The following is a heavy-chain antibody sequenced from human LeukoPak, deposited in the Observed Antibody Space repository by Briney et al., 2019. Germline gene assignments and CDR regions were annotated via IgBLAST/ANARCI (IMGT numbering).Heavy chain of an antibody. J-gene: IGHJ4*02. V-gene: IGHV4-61*02. Sequence: ASETLSLTFTVSGGSINSGSYYWTWIRQPAGKGLEWIGRIYTSGSTNYNPSLKSRVTISLDTSKNQFSLKLSSVTAADTAVYYCARDLPDFGGNWVPLDYWGQGTLVTVSS. CDR3: ARDLPDFGGNWVPLDY. CDR1: GGSINSGSYY. CDR2: IYTSGST. D-gene: IGHD4-23*01.